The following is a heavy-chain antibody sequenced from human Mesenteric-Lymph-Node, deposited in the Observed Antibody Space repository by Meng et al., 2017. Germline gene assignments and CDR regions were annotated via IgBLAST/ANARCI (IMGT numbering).Heavy chain of an antibody. CDR3: ARHGGWHFDY. V-gene: IGHV4-39*01. CDR1: VGSISSSSFY. Sequence: QLQLPESGPGLVKASETLSLPCTVLVGSISSSSFYWGWIRQPPGKGLEWIGNIYYSGTTYYNPSLKSRVTISVDTSKNQFSLKLSSVSAADTAVYYCARHGGWHFDYWGQGALVTVSS. D-gene: IGHD6-19*01. J-gene: IGHJ4*02. CDR2: IYYSGTT.